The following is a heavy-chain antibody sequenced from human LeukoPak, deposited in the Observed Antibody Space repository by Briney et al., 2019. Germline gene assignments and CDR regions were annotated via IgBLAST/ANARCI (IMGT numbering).Heavy chain of an antibody. J-gene: IGHJ4*02. V-gene: IGHV4-4*07. Sequence: PSETLSLTCTVSGDSLSSSFWSWFRQPAAKGLEWIGRIYTSGYTNYNPSLKSRVTMSVDTSKNQFSLKLNSLTAADAAVYYCARDCSGGSCYSGVVDYWGQGTLVTVSS. CDR1: GDSLSSSF. CDR3: ARDCSGGSCYSGVVDY. CDR2: IYTSGYT. D-gene: IGHD2-15*01.